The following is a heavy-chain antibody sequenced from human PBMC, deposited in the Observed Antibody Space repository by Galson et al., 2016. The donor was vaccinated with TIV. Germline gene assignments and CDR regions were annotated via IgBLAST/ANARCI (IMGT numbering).Heavy chain of an antibody. CDR2: IIPIFDPT. D-gene: IGHD2-21*02. Sequence: SVKVSCKASGGTFSTYAISWVRQAPGQGLEWMGGIIPIFDPTNYAGKFQGRVTITADEFTSTVYMELSSPRSEDTAIYYCALTYCGGDCYPPGGMDVWGQGNPGHRLL. V-gene: IGHV1-69*13. J-gene: IGHJ6*02. CDR1: GGTFSTYA. CDR3: ALTYCGGDCYPPGGMDV.